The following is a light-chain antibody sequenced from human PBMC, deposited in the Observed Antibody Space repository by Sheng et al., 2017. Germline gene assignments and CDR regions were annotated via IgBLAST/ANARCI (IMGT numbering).Light chain of an antibody. CDR3: QQYNAYWT. Sequence: DIQMTQSPALVSASVGDRVTFTCRASQNVGSSLAWYQQKPGKAPKLMIYTASSLESGVPXRFSGRGSGTEFTLTIDGLQPEDFATYYCQQYNAYWTFGQGTKVETK. J-gene: IGKJ1*01. CDR2: TAS. V-gene: IGKV1-5*03. CDR1: QNVGSS.